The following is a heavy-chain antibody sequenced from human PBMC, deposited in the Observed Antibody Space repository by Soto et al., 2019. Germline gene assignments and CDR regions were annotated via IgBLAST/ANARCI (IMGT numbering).Heavy chain of an antibody. D-gene: IGHD4-4*01. CDR2: ISGSGGST. Sequence: QPGGSLRLSCAASGFTFSSYAMSWVRQAPGKGLEWVSAISGSGGSTYYADSVKGRFTISRDNSKNTLYLQMNSLRAEDTAVYYCANAYDDYSNYVVPHYYYGMDVWGQGTTVTVSS. J-gene: IGHJ6*02. CDR1: GFTFSSYA. CDR3: ANAYDDYSNYVVPHYYYGMDV. V-gene: IGHV3-23*01.